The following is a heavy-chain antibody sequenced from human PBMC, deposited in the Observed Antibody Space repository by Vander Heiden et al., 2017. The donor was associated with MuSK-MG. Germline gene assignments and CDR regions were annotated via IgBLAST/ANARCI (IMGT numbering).Heavy chain of an antibody. V-gene: IGHV3-33*01. D-gene: IGHD3-22*01. CDR3: ARGRGDYYDSSGPSYYFDY. Sequence: QVQLVESGGGVVQPGRSLRLPCAASGFTFSSSGMHWVRQAPGKGLEWVAVIWYDGSNKYYADSVKGRFTISRDNSKNTLYLQMNSLRAEDTAVYYCARGRGDYYDSSGPSYYFDYWGQGTLVTVSS. CDR2: IWYDGSNK. J-gene: IGHJ4*02. CDR1: GFTFSSSG.